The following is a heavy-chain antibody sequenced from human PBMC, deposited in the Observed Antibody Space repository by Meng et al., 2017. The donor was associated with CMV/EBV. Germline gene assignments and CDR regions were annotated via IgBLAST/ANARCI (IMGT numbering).Heavy chain of an antibody. CDR1: GGSISSYY. V-gene: IGHV4-59*01. J-gene: IGHJ6*02. CDR3: ARGGGGRTNRGMDV. CDR2: IYYSGST. Sequence: GSLRLSCTVSGGSISSYYWSWIRQPPGKGLEWIGYIYYSGSTNYNPSLKSRVTISVDTSKNQFSPKLSSVTAADTAVYYCARGGGGRTNRGMDVWGQGTTVTVSS. D-gene: IGHD1-14*01.